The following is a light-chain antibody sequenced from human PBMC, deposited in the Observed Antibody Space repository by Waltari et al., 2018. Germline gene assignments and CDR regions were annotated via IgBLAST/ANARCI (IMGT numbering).Light chain of an antibody. CDR2: SDD. CDR3: SAWDDSLNGPV. V-gene: IGLV1-36*01. CDR1: RSNSGNNV. Sequence: QSVLTQPPSVAEAPRPRATRSSSGIRSNSGNNVVNWYQQPPGKAPKLLIYSDDLLPSGVSDRFSGSKSGTSASLAISGLQSEDEADYYCSAWDDSLNGPVFGGGTKLTVL. J-gene: IGLJ2*01.